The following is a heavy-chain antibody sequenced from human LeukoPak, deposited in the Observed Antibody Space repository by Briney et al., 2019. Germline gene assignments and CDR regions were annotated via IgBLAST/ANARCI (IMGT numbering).Heavy chain of an antibody. CDR3: ARLDPRGGYYGLDL. CDR1: GGSISSYF. D-gene: IGHD3-22*01. J-gene: IGHJ5*02. CDR2: IYYSGST. Sequence: SETLSLTCTVSGGSISSYFWSWIRQSPGKGLECIGYIYYSGSTNYNPSLKSRVTISVDTSKNQFSLKLSSVTAADTAVYYCARLDPRGGYYGLDLWGQGTLVTVSS. V-gene: IGHV4-59*08.